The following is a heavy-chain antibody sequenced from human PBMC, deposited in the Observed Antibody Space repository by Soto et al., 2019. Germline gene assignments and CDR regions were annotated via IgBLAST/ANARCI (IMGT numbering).Heavy chain of an antibody. D-gene: IGHD3-3*01. J-gene: IGHJ4*02. CDR1: GFTFSSYA. Sequence: EVQLLESGVGLVQPGGSLRLSCAASGFTFSSYAMSWVRQAPGKGLEWVSAISGSGGSTYYADSVKGRFTISRENSKTTLYLRMTSLRAEDTAVYYFAKNGRFLEWLLMGLIDYWGQGTLVTVSS. V-gene: IGHV3-23*01. CDR3: AKNGRFLEWLLMGLIDY. CDR2: ISGSGGST.